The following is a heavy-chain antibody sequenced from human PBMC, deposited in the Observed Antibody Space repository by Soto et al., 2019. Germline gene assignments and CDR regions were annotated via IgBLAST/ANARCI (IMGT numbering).Heavy chain of an antibody. CDR3: TRGTIGRVSDI. V-gene: IGHV4-31*03. J-gene: IGHJ3*02. Sequence: QVQLQESGPGLVKPSQTLSLTCTVSGGSFSSGSYSWSWIGQLPGRGLEWMGYIYDSGSTFYRPSLKTRVNILMDRSKNQFSLELNSVTAAATAVYYCTRGTIGRVSDIWGQGTVVTVSS. CDR2: IYDSGST. CDR1: GGSFSSGSYS. D-gene: IGHD3-10*01.